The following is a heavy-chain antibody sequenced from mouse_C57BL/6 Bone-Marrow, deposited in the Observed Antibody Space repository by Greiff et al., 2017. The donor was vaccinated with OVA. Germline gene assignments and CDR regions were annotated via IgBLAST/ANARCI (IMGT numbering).Heavy chain of an antibody. D-gene: IGHD2-3*01. CDR2: IDPSDSYT. V-gene: IGHV1-50*01. Sequence: VQLQQPGAELVKPGASVKLSCKASGYTFTSYWMQWVKQRPGQGLEWIGEIDPSDSYTNYNQKFKGKATLTVDTSSSTAYMQLSSLTSEDSAVDYCARGGGWLPFAYWGQGTLVTVSA. CDR3: ARGGGWLPFAY. CDR1: GYTFTSYW. J-gene: IGHJ3*01.